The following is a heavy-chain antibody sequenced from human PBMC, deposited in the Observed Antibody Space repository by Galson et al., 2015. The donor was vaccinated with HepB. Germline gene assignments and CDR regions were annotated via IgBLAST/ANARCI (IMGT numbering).Heavy chain of an antibody. D-gene: IGHD3-22*01. V-gene: IGHV3-30-3*01. CDR2: ISYDGSNK. J-gene: IGHJ4*02. Sequence: SLRLSCAASGFTFSSYAMHWVRQAPGKGLEWVAVISYDGSNKYYADSVKGRFTISRDNSKNTLYLQMNSLRAEDAAVYYCARGGLGVTMIVVEWGQGTLVTVSS. CDR1: GFTFSSYA. CDR3: ARGGLGVTMIVVE.